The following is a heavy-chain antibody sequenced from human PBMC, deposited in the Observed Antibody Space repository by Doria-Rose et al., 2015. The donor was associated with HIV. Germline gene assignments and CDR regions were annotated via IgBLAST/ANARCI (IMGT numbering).Heavy chain of an antibody. V-gene: IGHV2-26*01. Sequence: QITLKESGSVLVKPTETLTLTCTVSGVSLSSPGMGVSWIRQPPGKALEWLANIFAVDERSYKTSLKSRLTISRSTSKSQVFLTMTDMDPVDTATYYCARIKSSRWYHKYYFDFWGQGTLVIVSA. CDR2: IFAVDER. CDR1: GVSLSSPGMG. D-gene: IGHD6-13*01. CDR3: ARIKSSRWYHKYYFDF. J-gene: IGHJ4*02.